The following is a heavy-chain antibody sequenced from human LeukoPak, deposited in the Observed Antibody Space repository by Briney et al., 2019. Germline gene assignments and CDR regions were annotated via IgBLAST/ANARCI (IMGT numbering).Heavy chain of an antibody. CDR3: VKDVSRYSGYDSTFDY. CDR2: ISSNGGST. D-gene: IGHD5-12*01. CDR1: GFTFSSYA. J-gene: IGHJ4*02. V-gene: IGHV3-64D*06. Sequence: GGSLRLTCSASGFTFSSYAMHWVRQAPGKGLEYVSAISSNGGSTYYADSVKGRFTISRDNSKNTLYLQMSSLRAEDTAVYYCVKDVSRYSGYDSTFDYWGQGTLVTVSS.